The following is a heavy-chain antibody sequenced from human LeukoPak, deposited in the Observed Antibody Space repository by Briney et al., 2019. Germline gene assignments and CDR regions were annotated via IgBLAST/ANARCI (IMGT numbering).Heavy chain of an antibody. D-gene: IGHD3-22*01. Sequence: GSSVKVSCKASGGTFSSYAISWVRQAAGQGLEWMGRIIPILGIANYAQKFQGRVTITADKSTSTAYMELSSLRSEDTAVYYCARDRRNYYDSSGVNWFDPWGQGTLVTVSS. CDR1: GGTFSSYA. CDR3: ARDRRNYYDSSGVNWFDP. J-gene: IGHJ5*02. V-gene: IGHV1-69*04. CDR2: IIPILGIA.